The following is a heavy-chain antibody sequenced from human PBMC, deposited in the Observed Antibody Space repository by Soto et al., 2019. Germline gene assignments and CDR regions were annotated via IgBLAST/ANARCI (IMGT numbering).Heavy chain of an antibody. CDR3: ARERGGRSTYRFDP. Sequence: QVQLVQSGAEVKKPGASVKVSCKASGYTFTSYDINWMRQATGQGLEWMGWMNPNTANTGYAQKFQGRVTMTRNTSISTAYMELSSLRSEDTAVYYCARERGGRSTYRFDPWGQGTLVTVSS. V-gene: IGHV1-8*01. J-gene: IGHJ5*02. D-gene: IGHD1-26*01. CDR1: GYTFTSYD. CDR2: MNPNTANT.